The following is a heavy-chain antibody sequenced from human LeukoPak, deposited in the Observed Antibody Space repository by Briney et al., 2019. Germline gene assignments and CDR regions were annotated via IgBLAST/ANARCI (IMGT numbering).Heavy chain of an antibody. CDR3: ARGGGSRDGYNYVDV. CDR1: GFTFDDYA. D-gene: IGHD5-24*01. CDR2: ISWNSGSI. Sequence: GGSLRLSCAASGFTFDDYAMHWVRQAPGKGLEWVSGISWNSGSIGYADSVKGRFTIPRDNAKNSLYLQMNSLRAEDTAVYYCARGGGSRDGYNYVDVWGKGTTVTVSS. V-gene: IGHV3-9*01. J-gene: IGHJ6*03.